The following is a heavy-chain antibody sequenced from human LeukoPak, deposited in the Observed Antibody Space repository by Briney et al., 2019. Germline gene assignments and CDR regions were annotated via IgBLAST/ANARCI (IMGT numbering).Heavy chain of an antibody. CDR2: INHSGST. V-gene: IGHV4-34*01. Sequence: SETLSLTCAVYGGSFSGYYWSWIRQPPGKGLEWIGEINHSGSTNYNPSLKSRVTISVDTSKNQFSLKLSSVTAADTAVYYCARASGRGSPRMNCSSTSCLGGMDVWGQGTTVTVSS. J-gene: IGHJ6*02. CDR3: ARASGRGSPRMNCSSTSCLGGMDV. CDR1: GGSFSGYY. D-gene: IGHD2-2*01.